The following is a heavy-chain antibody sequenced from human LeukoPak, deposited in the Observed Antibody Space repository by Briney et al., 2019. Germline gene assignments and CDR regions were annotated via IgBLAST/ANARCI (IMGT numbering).Heavy chain of an antibody. CDR1: GFTFSSYA. D-gene: IGHD6-13*01. CDR2: ISGSGGST. J-gene: IGHJ4*02. Sequence: GGSLRLSCAASGFTFSSYAMSWVRQAPGKGLEWVSAISGSGGSTYHADSVKGRFTISRDNSKNTLYLQMNSLRAEDTAVYYCAKASSAGIAAAGYFDYWGQGTLVTVSS. CDR3: AKASSAGIAAAGYFDY. V-gene: IGHV3-23*01.